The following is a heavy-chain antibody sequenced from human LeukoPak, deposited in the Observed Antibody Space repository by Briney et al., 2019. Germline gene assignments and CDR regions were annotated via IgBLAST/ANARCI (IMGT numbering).Heavy chain of an antibody. CDR2: ISDSGGST. D-gene: IGHD3-9*01. CDR1: GFTFSSYA. V-gene: IGHV3-23*01. CDR3: AKLPYFDWLSYFDY. J-gene: IGHJ4*02. Sequence: GGSLRLSCAASGFTFSSYAMSWVRQAPGKGLEWVSAISDSGGSTYYADSVKGRFTISRDNSKNTLYLQMNSLRAEDTAVYYCAKLPYFDWLSYFDYWGQGTLVTVSS.